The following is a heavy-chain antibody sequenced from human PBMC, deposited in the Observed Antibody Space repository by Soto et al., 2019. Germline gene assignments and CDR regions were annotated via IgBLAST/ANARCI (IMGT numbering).Heavy chain of an antibody. CDR3: ARENGDYSAFDI. CDR1: GFTFSSYG. D-gene: IGHD4-17*01. V-gene: IGHV3-33*01. J-gene: IGHJ3*02. Sequence: QVQLVESGGGVVQPGRSLRLSCAASGFTFSSYGMHWVRQAPGKGLEWVAVKWYDGSNKYYADSVKGRFTISRDNSKNTLYLQMNSLRAEDTAVYYCARENGDYSAFDIWGQGTMVTVSS. CDR2: KWYDGSNK.